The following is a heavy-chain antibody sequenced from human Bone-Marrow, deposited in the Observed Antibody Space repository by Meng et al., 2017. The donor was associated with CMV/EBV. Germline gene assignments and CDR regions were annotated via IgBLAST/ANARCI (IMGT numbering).Heavy chain of an antibody. Sequence: GESLKISCAASGFTFDDYGMSWVRQAPGKGLEWVSGINWNGGSTGYADSVKGRFTISRDNAKDSLYLQMNGLTADDTAVYFCARDATLRSGHVYFDSWGLGTLVTVSS. CDR2: INWNGGST. CDR1: GFTFDDYG. D-gene: IGHD5-12*01. V-gene: IGHV3-20*04. CDR3: ARDATLRSGHVYFDS. J-gene: IGHJ4*02.